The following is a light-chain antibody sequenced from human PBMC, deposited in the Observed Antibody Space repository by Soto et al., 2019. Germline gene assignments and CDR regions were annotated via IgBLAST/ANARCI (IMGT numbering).Light chain of an antibody. J-gene: IGKJ1*01. CDR3: QHYISYSEA. CDR1: QTISSW. CDR2: KAS. V-gene: IGKV1-5*03. Sequence: DIQMTQSPSTLSGSVGDRVTITCRASQTISSWLAWYQQKPGKAPKLLIYKASTLKSGVPSRFSGSGSGTEFALTICSLQPDDFATYYCQHYISYSEAFGQGTKVDIK.